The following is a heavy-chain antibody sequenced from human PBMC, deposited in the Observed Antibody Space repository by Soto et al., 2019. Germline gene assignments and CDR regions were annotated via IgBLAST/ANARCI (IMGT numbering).Heavy chain of an antibody. D-gene: IGHD3-9*01. CDR1: GYTFTSYG. V-gene: IGHV1-18*01. J-gene: IGHJ4*02. CDR3: ASGDYDILTGYPYYFDY. CDR2: ISAYNGNT. Sequence: QVQLVQSGAEVKKPGASVKVSCKASGYTFTSYGISWVRQAPGQGLEWMGWISAYNGNTNYAQKLQGRVTMTTDTSTSTASMELRSLRSDDTAVYYCASGDYDILTGYPYYFDYWGQGTLVTVSS.